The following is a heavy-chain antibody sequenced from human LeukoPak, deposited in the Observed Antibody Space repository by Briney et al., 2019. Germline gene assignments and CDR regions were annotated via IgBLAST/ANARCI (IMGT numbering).Heavy chain of an antibody. CDR3: AIRAFGGLALNWFDP. D-gene: IGHD3-16*01. CDR1: GYTLTEIS. J-gene: IGHJ5*02. Sequence: ASVKVSCKVSGYTLTEISIHWVRQAPGKGLEWMGGFDPEDGEIINAQKFQDRVTMTEDTSTDTAYLVLSSLSSEDTAVYYCAIRAFGGLALNWFDPWGQGTLVTVSS. CDR2: FDPEDGEI. V-gene: IGHV1-24*01.